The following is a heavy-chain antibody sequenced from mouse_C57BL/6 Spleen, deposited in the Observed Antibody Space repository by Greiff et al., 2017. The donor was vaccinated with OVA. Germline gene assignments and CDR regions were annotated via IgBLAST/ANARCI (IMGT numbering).Heavy chain of an antibody. CDR1: GYTFTSYW. CDR2: IDPSDSDT. Sequence: VKLQQPGAELVRPGSSVKLSCKASGYTFTSYWMHWVKQRPIQGLEWIGNIDPSDSDTTYNQTFKDKATLTVDKSSSTAYMQLSSLTSEDSAVYYGARGCDYGNYDCFDYWGQGTLVTVSA. V-gene: IGHV1-52*01. D-gene: IGHD2-1*01. J-gene: IGHJ3*01. CDR3: ARGCDYGNYDCFDY.